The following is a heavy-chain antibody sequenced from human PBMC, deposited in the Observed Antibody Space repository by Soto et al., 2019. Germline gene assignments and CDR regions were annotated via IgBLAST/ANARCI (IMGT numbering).Heavy chain of an antibody. Sequence: GGSLRLSCAASGFTFSSYAMSWVRQAPGKGLEWVSAISGSGGSTYYADSVKGRFTISRDNSKNTLYLQMNSLGAEDTAVYYCAKVVDNWNVPSLDYWGPGTLVTVSS. V-gene: IGHV3-23*01. J-gene: IGHJ4*02. CDR2: ISGSGGST. D-gene: IGHD1-20*01. CDR3: AKVVDNWNVPSLDY. CDR1: GFTFSSYA.